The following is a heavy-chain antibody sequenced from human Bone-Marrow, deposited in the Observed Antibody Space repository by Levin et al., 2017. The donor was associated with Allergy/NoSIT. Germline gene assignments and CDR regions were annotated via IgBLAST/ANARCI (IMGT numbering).Heavy chain of an antibody. Sequence: GASVKVSCKTSGYDFTNYWIAWVRQMPGKGLEWIGIIYPDDSKARYSPSFEGQVTLSVDKSINTAFLQWRSLKASDTAMYFCARRGPGGDYVETSLVIGLEYWGQGSLVTVSS. CDR2: IYPDDSKA. V-gene: IGHV5-51*03. CDR1: GYDFTNYW. J-gene: IGHJ4*02. CDR3: ARRGPGGDYVETSLVIGLEY. D-gene: IGHD5-18*01.